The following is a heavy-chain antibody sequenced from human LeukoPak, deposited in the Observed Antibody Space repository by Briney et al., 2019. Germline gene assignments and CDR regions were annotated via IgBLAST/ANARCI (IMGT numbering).Heavy chain of an antibody. CDR3: ASADDYGGNSEFDY. CDR1: GGSISSYY. Sequence: SETLSLTCTVSGGSISSYYWSWIRQPPGKGLEWFGYIDYSGSTNYNPSLKSRVTISVDRSKNQSSLKLRSVTAADTAVYYCASADDYGGNSEFDYWGQGTLVTVSS. J-gene: IGHJ4*02. V-gene: IGHV4-59*01. CDR2: IDYSGST. D-gene: IGHD4-23*01.